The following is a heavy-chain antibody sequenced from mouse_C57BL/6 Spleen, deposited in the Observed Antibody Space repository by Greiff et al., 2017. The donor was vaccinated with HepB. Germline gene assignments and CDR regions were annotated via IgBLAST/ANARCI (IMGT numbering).Heavy chain of an antibody. CDR3: AREGTTVVARGSYAMDY. V-gene: IGHV1-85*01. CDR2: IYPRDGST. Sequence: QVQLKESGPELVKPGASVKLSCKASGYTFTSYDINWVKQRPGQGLEGIGWIYPRDGSTKYNEKFKGKATLTVDTSSSTAYMELHSLTSEDSSVYFCAREGTTVVARGSYAMDYWGQGTSVTVSS. J-gene: IGHJ4*01. D-gene: IGHD1-1*01. CDR1: GYTFTSYD.